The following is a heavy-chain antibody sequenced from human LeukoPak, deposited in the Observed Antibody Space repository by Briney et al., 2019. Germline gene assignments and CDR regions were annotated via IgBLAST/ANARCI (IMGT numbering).Heavy chain of an antibody. J-gene: IGHJ3*02. D-gene: IGHD2-8*01. CDR2: IRYDGSNK. CDR1: GFTFSSYG. V-gene: IGHV3-30*02. CDR3: AKDCTNGVCEDAFDI. Sequence: QTGGSLRLSCAASGFTFSSYGMHWVRQAPGKGLEWVAFIRYDGSNKYYADSVKGRFTISRDNSKNTLYLQMNSLRAEDTAVYYYAKDCTNGVCEDAFDIWGQGTMVTVSS.